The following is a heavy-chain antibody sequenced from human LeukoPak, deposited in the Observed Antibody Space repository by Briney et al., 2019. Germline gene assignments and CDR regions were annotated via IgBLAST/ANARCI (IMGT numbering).Heavy chain of an antibody. CDR3: ARSRVDRGWFDP. CDR1: GGSFSGYY. Sequence: SEILSLTCAVYGGSFSGYYWSWIRQPPGKGLEWIGEINHSGSTNYNPSLKSRVTISVDTSKNQFSLKLSSVTAADTAVYYCARSRVDRGWFDPWGQGTLVTVSS. J-gene: IGHJ5*02. V-gene: IGHV4-34*01. D-gene: IGHD1-14*01. CDR2: INHSGST.